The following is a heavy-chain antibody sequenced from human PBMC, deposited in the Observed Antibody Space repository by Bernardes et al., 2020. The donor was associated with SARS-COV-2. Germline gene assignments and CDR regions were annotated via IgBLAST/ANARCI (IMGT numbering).Heavy chain of an antibody. J-gene: IGHJ4*02. V-gene: IGHV5-51*01. Sequence: ESLKTSCKASGYSFPDFYIGRVRQMPGKGLECMGINHPGDAETKYSPSFQGQVTISADKSISTAYLQWSSLKASDTATYYCVKHTGSAWLIDSWGQGTLVTVSS. CDR3: VKHTGSAWLIDS. CDR1: GYSFPDFY. CDR2: NHPGDAET. D-gene: IGHD6-19*01.